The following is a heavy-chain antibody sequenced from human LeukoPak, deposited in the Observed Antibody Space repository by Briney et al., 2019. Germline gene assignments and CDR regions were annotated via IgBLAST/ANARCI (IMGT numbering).Heavy chain of an antibody. CDR1: GYTFTGYY. CDR3: ARDSGYSSGWYINRPHWFDY. V-gene: IGHV1-2*02. D-gene: IGHD6-19*01. CDR2: INPNSDGT. Sequence: ASVKVSCKASGYTFTGYYMHWVRQAPGQGLEWMGWINPNSDGTNYAQKFQGRVTMTRDTSISTAYMELSRLRSDDTAVYYCARDSGYSSGWYINRPHWFDYWGQGTLVTVSS. J-gene: IGHJ4*02.